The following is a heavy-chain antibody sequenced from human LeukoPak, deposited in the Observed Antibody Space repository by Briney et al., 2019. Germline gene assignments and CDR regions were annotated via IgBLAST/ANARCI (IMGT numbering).Heavy chain of an antibody. J-gene: IGHJ3*02. CDR2: ISYRGGGT. V-gene: IGHV3-23*01. CDR1: GFTFSSYA. D-gene: IGHD3-16*02. Sequence: PGGSLRLSCAASGFTFSSYAMSWVRQAPGEGLEWVSSISYRGGGTYYADSVKGRFTISRDNSKNTLYLQMNSLRAEDTAVYYCAREGGFGYDDAFDTWGHGTTVTVSS. CDR3: AREGGFGYDDAFDT.